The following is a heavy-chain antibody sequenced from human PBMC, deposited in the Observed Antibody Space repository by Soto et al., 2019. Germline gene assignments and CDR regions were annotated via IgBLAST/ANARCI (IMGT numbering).Heavy chain of an antibody. CDR1: GGTFSSYT. CDR3: VRDWESTTQTWGFGDS. V-gene: IGHV1-69*04. Sequence: QVQVVQSGAEVKKPGSSVKVSCKASGGTFSSYTITWVRQAPGHGLEWLGRIIPIFGVTNYAQKFQDRLTMSADRPTTTAYMELSSLTSADTAVYYCVRDWESTTQTWGFGDSWGQGTLVTVSS. CDR2: IIPIFGVT. D-gene: IGHD3-10*01. J-gene: IGHJ4*02.